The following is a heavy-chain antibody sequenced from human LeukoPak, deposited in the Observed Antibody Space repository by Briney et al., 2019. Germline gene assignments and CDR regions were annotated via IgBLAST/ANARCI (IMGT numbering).Heavy chain of an antibody. J-gene: IGHJ5*02. CDR2: IYTSGST. CDR3: ARVVAVAPPDNWFDP. V-gene: IGHV4-61*02. Sequence: PSETLSLTCTVSGGSISSGSYYWSWIRQPAWKGLEWIGRIYTSGSTNYNPSLKSRVTISVDTSKNQFSLKLSSVTAADTAVYYCARVVAVAPPDNWFDPWGQGTLVTVSS. CDR1: GGSISSGSYY. D-gene: IGHD6-19*01.